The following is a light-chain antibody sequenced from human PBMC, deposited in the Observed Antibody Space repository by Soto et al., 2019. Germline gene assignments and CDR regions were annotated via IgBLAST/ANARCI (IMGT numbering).Light chain of an antibody. CDR3: QQRSNWPLT. Sequence: EVVWTHSPATLSLSKGERATLSCRASQSVSSYLAWYQQKPGQAPRLLIYDASNRATGIPARFSGSGSGTDFTLTISSLEPEDFAVYYCQQRSNWPLTFGGGTKVDIK. CDR2: DAS. J-gene: IGKJ4*01. CDR1: QSVSSY. V-gene: IGKV3-11*01.